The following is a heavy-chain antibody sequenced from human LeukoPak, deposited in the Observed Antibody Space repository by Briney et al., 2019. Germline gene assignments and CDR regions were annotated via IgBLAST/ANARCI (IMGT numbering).Heavy chain of an antibody. V-gene: IGHV3-9*01. CDR3: AKDMGLAPRGYFEY. CDR1: GFTFDDYA. J-gene: IGHJ4*02. CDR2: ISWNSGSI. D-gene: IGHD3-10*01. Sequence: GRSVRLSCTASGFTFDDYAMHWVRQAPGKGREWVSGISWNSGSIGYADSVKGRFTISRDNAKNSLYLQMNSLRAEDTALYYCAKDMGLAPRGYFEYWGQGTLVTVSS.